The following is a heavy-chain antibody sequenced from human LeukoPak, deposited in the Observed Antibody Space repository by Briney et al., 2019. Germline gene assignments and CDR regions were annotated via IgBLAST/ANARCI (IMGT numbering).Heavy chain of an antibody. CDR1: GFSLSTSGVG. CDR2: IYWDDDK. Sequence: SGPTLVNPTQTLTLTCTFSGFSLSTSGVGVGWIRQPPGKALEWLALIYWDDDKRYSPSLKSRLTITKDTSKNQVVLTMTNMDPVDTATYYCAHRHAEEYCSGGSCYSWFDPWGQGTLVTVSS. V-gene: IGHV2-5*02. J-gene: IGHJ5*02. D-gene: IGHD2-15*01. CDR3: AHRHAEEYCSGGSCYSWFDP.